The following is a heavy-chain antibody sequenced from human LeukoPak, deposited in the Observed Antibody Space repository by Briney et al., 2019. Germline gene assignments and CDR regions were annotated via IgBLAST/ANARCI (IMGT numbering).Heavy chain of an antibody. V-gene: IGHV4-34*01. Sequence: PSETLSLTCAVYGGSFSGYYWSWIRQPPGKGLEWIGEINHSGSTNYNPSLKSPVTISVDTSKNQFSLKLSSVTAADTAIYYCARHRKRSGGYFGSGHDAFDIWGQGTMVTVSS. J-gene: IGHJ3*02. CDR2: INHSGST. D-gene: IGHD3-22*01. CDR1: GGSFSGYY. CDR3: ARHRKRSGGYFGSGHDAFDI.